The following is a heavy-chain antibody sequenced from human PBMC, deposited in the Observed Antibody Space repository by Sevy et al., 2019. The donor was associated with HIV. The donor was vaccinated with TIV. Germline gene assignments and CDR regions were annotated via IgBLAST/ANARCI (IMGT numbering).Heavy chain of an antibody. CDR1: GFTFVTYA. J-gene: IGHJ3*02. D-gene: IGHD3-22*01. CDR3: SKDVCDSGGYYPMGAFDI. CDR2: ISGSGGST. V-gene: IGHV3-23*01. Sequence: GGSLRLSCEASGFTFVTYAMNWVRQAPGKGLEWVSGISGSGGSTYYADSVKGRFTISRDNSKNTLYLQMNSLRAEDTAVYYCSKDVCDSGGYYPMGAFDIWGQGTLVTVSS.